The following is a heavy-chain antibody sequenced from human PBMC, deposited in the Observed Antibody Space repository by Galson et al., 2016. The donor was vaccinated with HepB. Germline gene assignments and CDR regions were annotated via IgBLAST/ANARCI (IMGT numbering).Heavy chain of an antibody. Sequence: SLRLSCAASGFTFSNSAMTWVRQAPGKGLEWVSLINDIGGRTYFADSVKGRFTISRDNSKNTLYLQMNSLRAEDTAVYYCAKIWESIGPDYGGYWNALDIWGQGTMVTVSS. CDR1: GFTFSNSA. CDR2: INDIGGRT. J-gene: IGHJ3*02. CDR3: AKIWESIGPDYGGYWNALDI. V-gene: IGHV3-23*01. D-gene: IGHD4-17*01.